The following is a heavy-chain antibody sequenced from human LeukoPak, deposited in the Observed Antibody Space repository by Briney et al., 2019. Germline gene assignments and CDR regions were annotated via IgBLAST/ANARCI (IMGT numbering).Heavy chain of an antibody. J-gene: IGHJ5*02. CDR1: GGSISSGGYS. V-gene: IGHV4-30-2*01. D-gene: IGHD6-13*01. Sequence: PSETLSLTCAVSGGSISSGGYSWSWIRQPPGKGLEWIGYIYHSGSTYYNPSLKSRVTISVDRSKNQFSLKLSSVTAADTAVYYCAREANVYSSSWYAGWFDPWGQGTLVTVSS. CDR2: IYHSGST. CDR3: AREANVYSSSWYAGWFDP.